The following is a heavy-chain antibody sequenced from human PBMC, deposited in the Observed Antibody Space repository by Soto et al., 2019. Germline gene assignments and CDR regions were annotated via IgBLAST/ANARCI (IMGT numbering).Heavy chain of an antibody. Sequence: QLQLQESGSGLVKPSQTLSLTCAVSGGSISSGGYSWSWIRQPPGKGLEWIGYIYHSGSTYYNPSLKSRVTISVDRSKNQFSLKLSSVTAADTAVYYCARGFLAYYYDSSGYPPGYFDYWGQGTLVTVSS. J-gene: IGHJ4*02. D-gene: IGHD3-22*01. CDR1: GGSISSGGYS. V-gene: IGHV4-30-2*01. CDR2: IYHSGST. CDR3: ARGFLAYYYDSSGYPPGYFDY.